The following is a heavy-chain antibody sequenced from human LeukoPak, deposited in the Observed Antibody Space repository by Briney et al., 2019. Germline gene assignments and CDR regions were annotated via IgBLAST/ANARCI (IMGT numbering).Heavy chain of an antibody. J-gene: IGHJ5*02. Sequence: PGETLRLSCAASGFTFSSHGMNWVRQAPGKGLEWVSGSGSGGNTYYADSVKGRFTISRDNSKNTLYLQMNSLRAEDTAVYYCAEDDNYIRFSSWGQGTLVTVSS. V-gene: IGHV3-23*01. CDR1: GFTFSSHG. CDR2: SGSGGNT. D-gene: IGHD3-16*01. CDR3: AEDDNYIRFSS.